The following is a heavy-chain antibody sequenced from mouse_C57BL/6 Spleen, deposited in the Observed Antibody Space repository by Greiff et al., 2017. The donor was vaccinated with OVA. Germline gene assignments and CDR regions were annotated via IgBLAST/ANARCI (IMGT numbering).Heavy chain of an antibody. D-gene: IGHD1-1*01. CDR1: GYTFTSYW. J-gene: IGHJ2*01. V-gene: IGHV1-50*01. Sequence: QVQLQQPGAELVKPGASVKLSCKASGYTFTSYWMQWVKQRPGQGLEWIGEIDPYDSYTNYNQKFKGKATLTVDTSSSTAYMQLSSLTSEDSAVYYCCSYRQDYWGQGTTLTVSS. CDR2: IDPYDSYT. CDR3: CSYRQDY.